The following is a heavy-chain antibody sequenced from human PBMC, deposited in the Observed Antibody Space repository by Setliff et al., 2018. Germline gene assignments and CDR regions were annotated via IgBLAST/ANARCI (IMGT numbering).Heavy chain of an antibody. D-gene: IGHD5-12*01. V-gene: IGHV3-48*01. J-gene: IGHJ6*03. CDR1: GFTLSTYN. Sequence: LRLSCAASGFTLSTYNMNWVRQAPGKGLEWISFVSSGSTAIYYADSVKGRFTISRDNSKNTLYLQMNSLRAEDTAVYYCARGLVATSGYDYYYYYMDVWGKGTTVTVSS. CDR3: ARGLVATSGYDYYYYYMDV. CDR2: VSSGSTAI.